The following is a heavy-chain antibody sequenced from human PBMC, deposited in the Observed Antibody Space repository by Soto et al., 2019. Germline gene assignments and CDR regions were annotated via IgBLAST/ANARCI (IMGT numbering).Heavy chain of an antibody. J-gene: IGHJ6*02. V-gene: IGHV3-33*01. CDR3: ARDHYSYYDFWSGYYLRYGMDV. D-gene: IGHD3-3*01. Sequence: PGGSLRLSCAASGFTFSSYGMHWVRQAPGKGLEWVAVIWYDGSNKYYADSVKGRFTISRDNSKNTLYLQMNSLRAEDTAVYYCARDHYSYYDFWSGYYLRYGMDVWGQGTTVTVSS. CDR2: IWYDGSNK. CDR1: GFTFSSYG.